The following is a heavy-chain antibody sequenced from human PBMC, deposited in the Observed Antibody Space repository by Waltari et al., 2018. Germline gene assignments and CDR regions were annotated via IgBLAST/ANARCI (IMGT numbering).Heavy chain of an antibody. CDR1: GGSISRHY. Sequence: QVQLQESGPGLVKPSETLSLTCTVPGGSISRHYWSWIRQPPGKGLEWIGYIYYSGSTNHNPSLKSRVTISVDTSKNQFSLKLSSVTAADTAVYYCAREGGSSGYYYGPGYFQHWGQGTLVTVSS. D-gene: IGHD3-22*01. CDR3: AREGGSSGYYYGPGYFQH. CDR2: IYYSGST. J-gene: IGHJ1*01. V-gene: IGHV4-59*11.